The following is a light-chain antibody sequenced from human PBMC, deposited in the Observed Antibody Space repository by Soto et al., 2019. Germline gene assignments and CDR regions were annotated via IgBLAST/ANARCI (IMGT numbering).Light chain of an antibody. CDR3: QQYNSHDDIA. CDR2: DAS. CDR1: QSITSW. Sequence: DIQITQSPSTLSASVGDRVTITCLASQSITSWLAWYQQKPGKAPNLLIYDASSLQSGVPSRFSGSGSGTEFTLTISSLQPDDSANYYCQQYNSHDDIAFGRGTKVEIK. J-gene: IGKJ4*01. V-gene: IGKV1-5*01.